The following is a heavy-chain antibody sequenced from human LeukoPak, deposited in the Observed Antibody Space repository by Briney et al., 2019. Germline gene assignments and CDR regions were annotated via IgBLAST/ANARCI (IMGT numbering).Heavy chain of an antibody. CDR1: GFTFSSYS. CDR2: ISSSSSYI. CDR3: ARDPGARGAIYVY. D-gene: IGHD1-26*01. J-gene: IGHJ4*02. V-gene: IGHV3-21*01. Sequence: GGSLRLSCAASGFTFSSYSMNWVRQAPGKGLEWVSSISSSSSYIYYADSVKGRFTISRDNAKNSLYLQMNSLRAEDTAVYYYARDPGARGAIYVYWGQGTLVTVSS.